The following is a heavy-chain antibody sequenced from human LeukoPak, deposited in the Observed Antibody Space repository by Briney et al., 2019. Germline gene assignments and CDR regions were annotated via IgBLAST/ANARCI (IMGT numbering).Heavy chain of an antibody. D-gene: IGHD5-12*01. CDR3: AREGAYSGYDLTFGY. V-gene: IGHV4-30-4*08. J-gene: IGHJ4*02. CDR1: GGSISSSSYY. CDR2: IYYSGST. Sequence: SETLSLTCTVSGGSISSSSYYWGWIRQPPGKGLEWIGYIYYSGSTYYNPSLKSRVTISVDTSKNQFSLKLSSVTAADTAVYYCAREGAYSGYDLTFGYWGQGTLVTVSS.